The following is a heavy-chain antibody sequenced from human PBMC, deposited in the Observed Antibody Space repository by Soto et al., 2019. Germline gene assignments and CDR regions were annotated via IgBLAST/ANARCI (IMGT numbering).Heavy chain of an antibody. CDR3: ARHSRYCSSTSCFDY. D-gene: IGHD2-2*01. V-gene: IGHV4-59*08. CDR1: GGSISSYY. J-gene: IGHJ4*02. CDR2: IYYSGST. Sequence: SLTNCPTCIFSGGSISSYYWIWIRQPPGKGLEWVGYIYYSGSTNYNPSLKSRVTISVDTSKNQFSLKLSSVTAADTAVYYCARHSRYCSSTSCFDYWGQGTLVTVSS.